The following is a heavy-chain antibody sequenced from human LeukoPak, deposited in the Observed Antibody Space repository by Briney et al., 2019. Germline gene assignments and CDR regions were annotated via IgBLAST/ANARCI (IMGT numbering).Heavy chain of an antibody. Sequence: SETLSLTCTVSGGSISSSSYYWGWIRQPPGKGLEWIGSIYYSGSTYYNPSLKSRVTISVDTSKNQFSLKLSSVTAADTAVYYCARVSRSSDYGDYIDYWDQGTLVTVSS. V-gene: IGHV4-39*07. CDR3: ARVSRSSDYGDYIDY. CDR1: GGSISSSSYY. CDR2: IYYSGST. J-gene: IGHJ4*02. D-gene: IGHD4-17*01.